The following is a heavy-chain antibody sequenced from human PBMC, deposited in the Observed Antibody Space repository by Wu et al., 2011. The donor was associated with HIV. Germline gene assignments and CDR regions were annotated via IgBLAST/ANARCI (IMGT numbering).Heavy chain of an antibody. J-gene: IGHJ5*02. CDR3: VRDYKGWNDRAPKFDR. CDR1: GGTFSSYS. V-gene: IGHV1-69*04. CDR2: IIPISGVV. D-gene: IGHD1-1*01. Sequence: QVQLVQSGSDVKKPGPSVKVSCKASGGTFSSYSISWVRQAPGQGLEWMGRIIPISGVVNIAQKFQGRVTLTADRPSSTAYMALTTLTSDDAAMYFCVRDYKGWNDRAPKFDRWGQGTLVSVSS.